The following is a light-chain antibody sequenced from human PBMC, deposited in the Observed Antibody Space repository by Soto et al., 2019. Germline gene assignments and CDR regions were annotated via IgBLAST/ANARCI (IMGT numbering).Light chain of an antibody. J-gene: IGKJ4*01. CDR3: QQRSNWPLT. CDR1: QSIITY. Sequence: EVVLTQSPATRSLSPGERATLSCRASQSIITYLAWYQQRPGQAPRLLIYDASNRATAIPAKFSGSGSGTDFTLTISSLEPEDFAVYYCQQRSNWPLTFGGGTKVDIK. V-gene: IGKV3-11*01. CDR2: DAS.